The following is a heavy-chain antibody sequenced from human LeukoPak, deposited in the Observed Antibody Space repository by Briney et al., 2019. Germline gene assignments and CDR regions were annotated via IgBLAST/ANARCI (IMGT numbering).Heavy chain of an antibody. V-gene: IGHV5-51*01. CDR1: GYSFTNYW. J-gene: IGHJ4*02. CDR2: IYPGDSDT. CDR3: ARWSASYSNYAGCFGS. Sequence: GESLKISCKGSGYSFTNYWIGWVRQMPGKGLEWMGIIYPGDSDTKYSPSFRGQVTISADKSISTAYLQWSSLKASVSAMYYCARWSASYSNYAGCFGSWGQGTLVTVSS. D-gene: IGHD4-11*01.